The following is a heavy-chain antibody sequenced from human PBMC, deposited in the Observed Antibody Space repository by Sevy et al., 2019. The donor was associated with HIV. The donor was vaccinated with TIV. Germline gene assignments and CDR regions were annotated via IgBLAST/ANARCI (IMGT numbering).Heavy chain of an antibody. V-gene: IGHV1-18*01. D-gene: IGHD2-2*01. CDR1: GYTFTSYG. J-gene: IGHJ5*02. Sequence: ASVKVSCKASGYTFTSYGISWVRQAPGQGLEWMGWISAYNGNTNYAQKLQGRVTMTTDTSTRTAYMELRSLRSDDTAVYYCARDEKRYCISTSCLSNWFDPWGQGTLVTVSS. CDR2: ISAYNGNT. CDR3: ARDEKRYCISTSCLSNWFDP.